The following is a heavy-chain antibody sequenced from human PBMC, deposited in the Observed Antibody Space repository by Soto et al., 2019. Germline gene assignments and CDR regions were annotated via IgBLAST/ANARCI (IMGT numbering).Heavy chain of an antibody. V-gene: IGHV3-11*06. CDR2: ISSSSSYT. D-gene: IGHD5-18*01. J-gene: IGHJ4*02. Sequence: GGSLRLSCAASGFTFSDYYMSWIRQAPGKGLEWVSYISSSSSYTNYADSVKGRFTISRDNAKNSLYLQMNSLRAEDTAVYYCARDSDTAMAYYFDYWGQGTLVTGSA. CDR3: ARDSDTAMAYYFDY. CDR1: GFTFSDYY.